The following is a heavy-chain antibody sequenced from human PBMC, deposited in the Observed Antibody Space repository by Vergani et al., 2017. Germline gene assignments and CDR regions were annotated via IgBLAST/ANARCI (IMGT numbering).Heavy chain of an antibody. Sequence: QVQLVQSGAEVKKPGSSVKVSCKASGGIFSSYAISWVRQAPGQGLEWMGGIITVYGTANYAQKFQGRVTITADESTSTAYMELSSLRWEDTAVYYCARLWFSEPAQYYYGMDGSGQGSTVTVSS. V-gene: IGHV1-69*12. D-gene: IGHD3-10*01. CDR1: GGIFSSYA. CDR3: ARLWFSEPAQYYYGMDG. J-gene: IGHJ6*02. CDR2: IITVYGTA.